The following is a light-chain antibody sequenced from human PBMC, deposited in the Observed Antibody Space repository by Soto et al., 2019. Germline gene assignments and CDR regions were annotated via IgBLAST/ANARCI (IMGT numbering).Light chain of an antibody. CDR3: LLDYAYFWA. CDR2: RAS. V-gene: IGKV3-20*01. CDR1: RSVSSNY. J-gene: IGKJ1*01. Sequence: EIVLTQSPGTLSLSPGETATLSCRASRSVSSNYLAWYQQRPGQAPRLLINRASNRATGIPDRFTGSGSGTDFTLTINSLQPEDFATYYCLLDYAYFWAFGQGTKVEVK.